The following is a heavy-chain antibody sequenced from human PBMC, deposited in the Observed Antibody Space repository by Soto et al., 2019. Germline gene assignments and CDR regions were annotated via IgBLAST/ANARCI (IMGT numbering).Heavy chain of an antibody. CDR2: IIPIFGTA. J-gene: IGHJ6*02. CDR3: ARGKTGTVSYYYGRDV. V-gene: IGHV1-69*13. CDR1: GGTFSSYA. Sequence: SVKVSCKASGGTFSSYAISWVRQAPGQGLEWMRGIIPIFGTANYAQKFQGRVTITADESTSTAYMELSSLRSEDTAVYYWARGKTGTVSYYYGRDVGAQGPRVTVSS. D-gene: IGHD1-1*01.